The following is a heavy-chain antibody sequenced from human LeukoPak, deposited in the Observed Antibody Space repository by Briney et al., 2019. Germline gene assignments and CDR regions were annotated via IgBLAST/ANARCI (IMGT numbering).Heavy chain of an antibody. Sequence: SETLSLTCTVFGDSISGYYWTWIRQPPGKGLEWIGYIYYSGSTNSNPSLKSRVTISVDTSKNQFSLKLSSVTAADTAVYYCARLSNYYGSVYFDYWGQGTLVTVSS. CDR1: GDSISGYY. V-gene: IGHV4-59*08. J-gene: IGHJ4*02. CDR3: ARLSNYYGSVYFDY. D-gene: IGHD3-10*01. CDR2: IYYSGST.